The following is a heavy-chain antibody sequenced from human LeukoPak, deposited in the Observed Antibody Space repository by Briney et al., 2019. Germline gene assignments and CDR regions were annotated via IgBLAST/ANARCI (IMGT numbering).Heavy chain of an antibody. D-gene: IGHD6-19*01. CDR2: ISSNGGST. Sequence: GSLRLSCAASGFTFSSYALHWVRLAPGKGLEYVSAISSNGGSTYYANSVKGRFTISRDNSKNTLYHQMGSLRDEDMGVYYCARGPVAVAGTAPFDYWGQGTLVTVSS. CDR1: GFTFSSYA. CDR3: ARGPVAVAGTAPFDY. J-gene: IGHJ4*02. V-gene: IGHV3-64*01.